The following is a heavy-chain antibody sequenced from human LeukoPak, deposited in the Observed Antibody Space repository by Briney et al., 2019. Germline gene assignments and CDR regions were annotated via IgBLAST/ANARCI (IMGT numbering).Heavy chain of an antibody. D-gene: IGHD2-2*01. J-gene: IGHJ4*02. CDR3: ARIPRYQLLYFGY. CDR2: IIPIFGTA. Sequence: ASVKVSCKASGGTFSSYAISWVRQAPGQGLEWMGGIIPIFGTANYAQKFQGRVTITADESTSTAYMELSSLRSEDTAVYYCARIPRYQLLYFGYWGQGTLVTVSS. CDR1: GGTFSSYA. V-gene: IGHV1-69*13.